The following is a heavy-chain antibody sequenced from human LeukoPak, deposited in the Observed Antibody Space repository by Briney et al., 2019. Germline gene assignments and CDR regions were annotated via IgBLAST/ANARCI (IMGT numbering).Heavy chain of an antibody. CDR2: IIPIFGTT. Sequence: SVKVSCKASGGTLSSYAISWVRQAPGQGLEWMGGIIPIFGTTNYAQKFQGRVTITTDESTSTAYMELSSLRSEDTAVYYCASNSVGAFTYFDYWGQGTLVTVSS. D-gene: IGHD1-26*01. V-gene: IGHV1-69*05. CDR1: GGTLSSYA. J-gene: IGHJ4*02. CDR3: ASNSVGAFTYFDY.